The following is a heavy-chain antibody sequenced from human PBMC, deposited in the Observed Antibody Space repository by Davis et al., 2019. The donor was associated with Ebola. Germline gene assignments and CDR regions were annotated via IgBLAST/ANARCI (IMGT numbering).Heavy chain of an antibody. Sequence: HTGGSLRLSCAGSGFTFSGYWMHWVRQAAGKGLVWVSRIKSDGSSISYADSVKGRFTISRDNSKNTLYLQMNSLRAEDTAVYYCARGRGSYYFDYWGQGTLVTVSS. CDR3: ARGRGSYYFDY. J-gene: IGHJ4*02. CDR1: GFTFSGYW. CDR2: IKSDGSSI. D-gene: IGHD1-26*01. V-gene: IGHV3-74*01.